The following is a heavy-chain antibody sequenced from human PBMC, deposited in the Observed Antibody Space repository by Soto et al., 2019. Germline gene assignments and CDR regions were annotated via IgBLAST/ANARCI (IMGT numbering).Heavy chain of an antibody. V-gene: IGHV4-30-2*01. CDR3: ARAVDYSNDNWFDP. CDR1: GGSISSGGYS. D-gene: IGHD4-4*01. Sequence: QLQLQESGSGLVKPSQTLSLTCAVSGGSISSGGYSWSWIRQPPGKGLEWIGYIYHSGSTYYNPSLKSRVTISVDRSKNQFSLKLSSVTAADTAMYYCARAVDYSNDNWFDPWGQGTLVTVSS. J-gene: IGHJ5*02. CDR2: IYHSGST.